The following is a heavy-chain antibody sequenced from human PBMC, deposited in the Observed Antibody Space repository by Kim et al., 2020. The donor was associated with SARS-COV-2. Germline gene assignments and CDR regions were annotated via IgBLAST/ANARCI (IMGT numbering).Heavy chain of an antibody. V-gene: IGHV3-30*04. J-gene: IGHJ3*02. D-gene: IGHD2-15*01. CDR2: ISYDGSNK. CDR3: ARDSGIVVVVAAGDAFD. CDR1: GFTFSSYA. Sequence: GGSLRLSCAASGFTFSSYAMHWVRQAPGKGLEWVAVISYDGSNKYYADSVKGRFTISRDNSKNTLYLQMNSLRAEDTAVYYCARDSGIVVVVAAGDAFD.